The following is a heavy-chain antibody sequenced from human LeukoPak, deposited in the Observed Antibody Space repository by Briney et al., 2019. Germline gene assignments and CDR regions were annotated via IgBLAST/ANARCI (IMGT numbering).Heavy chain of an antibody. CDR3: ARDYSSGWYYFDY. CDR1: GFTFSSYE. D-gene: IGHD6-19*01. Sequence: GGSLRLSCAASGFTFSSYEMNWVRQAPGKGLEWVSYISSSGSTICYADSVKGRFTISRDNAKNSLYLQMNSLRAEDTAVYYCARDYSSGWYYFDYWGQGTLVTVSS. J-gene: IGHJ4*02. V-gene: IGHV3-48*03. CDR2: ISSSGSTI.